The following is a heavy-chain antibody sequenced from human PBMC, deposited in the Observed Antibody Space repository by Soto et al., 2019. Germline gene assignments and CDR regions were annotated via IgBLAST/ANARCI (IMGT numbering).Heavy chain of an antibody. J-gene: IGHJ4*02. CDR3: ARVYYDSSGYYLRFFDY. CDR2: INHSGST. V-gene: IGHV4-34*01. Sequence: SETLSLTCAVYGGSFSGYYWSWIRQPPGKGLEWIGEINHSGSTNYNPSLKSRVTISVDTSKNQFSLKLSSVTAADTAVYYCARVYYDSSGYYLRFFDYWGQGTLVTV. CDR1: GGSFSGYY. D-gene: IGHD3-22*01.